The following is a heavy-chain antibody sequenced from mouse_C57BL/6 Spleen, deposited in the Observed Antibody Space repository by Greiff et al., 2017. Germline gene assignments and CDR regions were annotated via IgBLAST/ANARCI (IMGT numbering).Heavy chain of an antibody. D-gene: IGHD1-1*01. CDR2: FYPGSGSI. J-gene: IGHJ3*01. V-gene: IGHV1-62-2*01. Sequence: QVQLKQSGAELVKPGASVKLSCKASGYTFTEYTIHWVKQRSGQGLEWIGWFYPGSGSIKYNEKFKDKATLTADKSSSTVYMELSRLTSEDSAVYFCARHEDKYYYGSSPPWFAYWGQGTLVTVSA. CDR3: ARHEDKYYYGSSPPWFAY. CDR1: GYTFTEYT.